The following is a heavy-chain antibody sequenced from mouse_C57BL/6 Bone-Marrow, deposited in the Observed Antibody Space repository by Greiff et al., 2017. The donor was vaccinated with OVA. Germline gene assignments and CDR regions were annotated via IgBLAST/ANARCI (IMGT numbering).Heavy chain of an antibody. CDR1: GFNIKNTY. D-gene: IGHD1-1*01. V-gene: IGHV14-3*01. J-gene: IGHJ3*01. CDR3: AFYYGSSLAWFAY. CDR2: IDPANGNT. Sequence: VQLQQSVAELVRPGASVKLSCTASGFNIKNTYMHWVKQRPEQGLEWIGRIDPANGNTKYAPKFKGKATITADTSSNTAYLQLSSLTSEDTAIYYCAFYYGSSLAWFAYWGQGTLVTVSA.